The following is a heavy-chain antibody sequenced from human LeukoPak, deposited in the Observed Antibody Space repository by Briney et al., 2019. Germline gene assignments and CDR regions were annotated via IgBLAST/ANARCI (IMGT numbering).Heavy chain of an antibody. CDR3: ASGHYYIWTGYYPGTYYYCMDV. CDR1: GGSFSGYY. CDR2: IYYNGST. D-gene: IGHD3-9*01. J-gene: IGHJ6*02. V-gene: IGHV4-34*01. Sequence: SETLSLTCAVYGGSFSGYYWSWIRQPPGKGLEWIGSIYYNGSTYYNPSLKSRVTISVDTSKNQFSLKLSSVTAADTAVYYCASGHYYIWTGYYPGTYYYCMDVWGQGTTVTVSS.